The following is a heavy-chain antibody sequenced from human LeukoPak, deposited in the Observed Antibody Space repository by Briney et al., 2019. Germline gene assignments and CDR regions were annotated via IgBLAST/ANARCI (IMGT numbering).Heavy chain of an antibody. Sequence: GSLRLSCAASGVTLRSYGMSSVRQAPGKGREWGSSISSSSSYIYYADSVKGRFTISSDDAKNSLYLQMNSLRAEDTAVYYCARGPTLRFDPWGQGTLVTVSS. CDR2: ISSSSSYI. V-gene: IGHV3-21*01. CDR1: GVTLRSYG. J-gene: IGHJ5*02. CDR3: ARGPTLRFDP.